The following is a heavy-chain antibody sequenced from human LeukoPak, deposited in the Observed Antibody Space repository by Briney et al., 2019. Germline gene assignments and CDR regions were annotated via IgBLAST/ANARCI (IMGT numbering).Heavy chain of an antibody. Sequence: GGSLRLSCAASGFTFSSYEMNWVRQAPRKGLEWVSYISSSGSSIYYADSVKGRFTISRDNAKNSLYLQMNSLRAEDTAVYYCASQFMVRGVILTSAFDYWGQGTLVTVSS. CDR3: ASQFMVRGVILTSAFDY. V-gene: IGHV3-48*03. CDR1: GFTFSSYE. CDR2: ISSSGSSI. J-gene: IGHJ4*02. D-gene: IGHD3-10*01.